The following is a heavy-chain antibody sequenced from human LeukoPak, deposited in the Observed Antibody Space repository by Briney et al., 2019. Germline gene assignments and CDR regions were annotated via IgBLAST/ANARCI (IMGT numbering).Heavy chain of an antibody. V-gene: IGHV3-30*18. CDR1: GFTFSSYG. J-gene: IGHJ4*02. Sequence: GRSLRLSCAASGFTFSSYGMHWVRPAPGKGLEWVAVISYDGSNKYYADSVKGRFTISRDNSKNTLYLQMNSLRAEDTAVYYCAKDPYWGQGTLVTVSS. CDR3: AKDPY. CDR2: ISYDGSNK.